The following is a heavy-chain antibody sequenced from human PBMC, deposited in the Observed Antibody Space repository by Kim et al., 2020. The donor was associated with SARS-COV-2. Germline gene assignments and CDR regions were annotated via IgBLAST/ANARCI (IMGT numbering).Heavy chain of an antibody. V-gene: IGHV1-3*01. J-gene: IGHJ6*02. D-gene: IGHD1-1*01. Sequence: ASVKFSCKASGYTFTTYAIKWVRQAPGQRLEWMGRVNPGKGNTKYSEKFQGRVTISRDTSASTAYMELSSLRSEDTAVYYCARAVSSMPPGRVVWCHGST. CDR3: ARAVSSMPPGRVV. CDR1: GYTFTTYA. CDR2: VNPGKGNT.